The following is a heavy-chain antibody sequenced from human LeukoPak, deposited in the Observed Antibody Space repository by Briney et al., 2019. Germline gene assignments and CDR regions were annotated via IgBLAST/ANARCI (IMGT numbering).Heavy chain of an antibody. V-gene: IGHV4-30-4*08. J-gene: IGHJ4*02. CDR2: VYYSGST. CDR3: AGAPYNFWSTYLDY. CDR1: GGSISSGDYY. Sequence: PSQTLSLTCTVSGGSISSGDYYWSWIRQPPGKGLEWIGYVYYSGSTYYNPSLKSRVTISVDTSKNQFSLNLSSVTAADTAVYYCAGAPYNFWSTYLDYWGQGTLVTVSS. D-gene: IGHD3-3*01.